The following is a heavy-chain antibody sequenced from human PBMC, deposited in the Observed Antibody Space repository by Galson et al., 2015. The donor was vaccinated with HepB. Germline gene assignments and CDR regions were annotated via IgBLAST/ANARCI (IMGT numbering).Heavy chain of an antibody. CDR1: GGTLNNHA. V-gene: IGHV1-69*04. J-gene: IGHJ6*02. Sequence: SVKVSCKASGGTLNNHAINWVRQAPGQGLEWMGKIIPLLGITKYAQKFQGRVSITADKSTSTAYMELRSLRSEDTAMYYCARVPKGSSSHYFYYGLDVWGQGTTVTVSS. CDR3: ARVPKGSSSHYFYYGLDV. D-gene: IGHD6-13*01. CDR2: IIPLLGIT.